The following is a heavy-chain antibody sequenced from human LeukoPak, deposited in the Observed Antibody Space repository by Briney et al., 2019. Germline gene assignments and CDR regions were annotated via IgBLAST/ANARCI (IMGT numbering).Heavy chain of an antibody. D-gene: IGHD6-13*01. Sequence: ASETLSLTCTVSGYSISSGYYWGWIRQPPGKWLEWRATIYHTGSTYYNPSLKSRVTMSVYTSKNQSSLRRTSVTATDTAVYYCARTTSYSPFRPANIWGQGTMVTVSS. CDR3: ARTTSYSPFRPANI. J-gene: IGHJ3*02. CDR2: IYHTGST. V-gene: IGHV4-38-2*02. CDR1: GYSISSGYY.